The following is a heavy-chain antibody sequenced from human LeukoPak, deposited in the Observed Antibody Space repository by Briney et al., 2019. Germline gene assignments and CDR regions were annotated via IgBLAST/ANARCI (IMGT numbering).Heavy chain of an antibody. V-gene: IGHV3-23*01. CDR1: GFTFSSYA. D-gene: IGHD2-2*02. J-gene: IGHJ6*03. Sequence: PGGSLRLSCAASGFTFSSYAMSWVRQAPGKGLEWVSAISGSGGSTYYADSVKGRFTISRDNSKNTLYLQMNSLRAEDTAVYYCAKEGCSSTSCYRARDNMDVWAKGPRSPSP. CDR3: AKEGCSSTSCYRARDNMDV. CDR2: ISGSGGST.